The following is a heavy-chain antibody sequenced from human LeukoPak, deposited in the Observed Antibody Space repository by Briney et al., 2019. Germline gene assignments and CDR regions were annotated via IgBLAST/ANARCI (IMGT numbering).Heavy chain of an antibody. D-gene: IGHD5-24*01. CDR1: GFTFSSYA. V-gene: IGHV3-23*01. Sequence: GGSLRLSCAASGFTFSSYAMSWVRQAPGKGLEWVSAISGSRGSTYYADSVKGRFTISRDNSKNTLYLQMNSLRAEDTAVYYCATTRRDPDLLVYWGQGTLVTVSS. CDR2: ISGSRGST. J-gene: IGHJ4*02. CDR3: ATTRRDPDLLVY.